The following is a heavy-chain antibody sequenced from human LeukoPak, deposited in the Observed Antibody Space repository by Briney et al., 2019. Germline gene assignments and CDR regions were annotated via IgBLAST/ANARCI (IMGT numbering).Heavy chain of an antibody. J-gene: IGHJ3*02. Sequence: PGGSLRLSCAASGFTFSSYEMNWVRQAPGKGLEWVSYISSSGSTIYYADSVKGRFTISRDYAKNSLYLQMNSLRAEDTAVYYCARPPVGEDEIWGQGTMVTVSS. D-gene: IGHD3-10*01. CDR1: GFTFSSYE. V-gene: IGHV3-48*03. CDR3: ARPPVGEDEI. CDR2: ISSSGSTI.